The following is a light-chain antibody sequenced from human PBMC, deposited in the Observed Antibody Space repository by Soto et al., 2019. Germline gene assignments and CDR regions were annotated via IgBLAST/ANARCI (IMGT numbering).Light chain of an antibody. CDR1: SSDVGGYNF. Sequence: QSALTLPASVSGSPGQSNTISCTGTSSDVGGYNFVSWYQQHPGKAPKLMIYDVSNRPSVVSNRFSGSKSGNTASLTISGLQSEDESDYDCSSYSSSSTLVFGGGTKVTVL. CDR2: DVS. J-gene: IGLJ2*01. CDR3: SSYSSSSTLV. V-gene: IGLV2-14*01.